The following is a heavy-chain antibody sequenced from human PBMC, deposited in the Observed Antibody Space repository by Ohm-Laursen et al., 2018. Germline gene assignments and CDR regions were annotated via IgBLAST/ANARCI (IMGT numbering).Heavy chain of an antibody. CDR3: ARGLSSGYYGRFWFDP. Sequence: GATVKISCKASGGTFTSYDISWVRQAPGQGLEWMGGIIPIFGTANYPQKFQGRVAISADKSTSTAYMELSSLTFEDTAVYFCARGLSSGYYGRFWFDPWGQGTLVTVSS. J-gene: IGHJ5*02. D-gene: IGHD3-22*01. CDR1: GGTFTSYD. V-gene: IGHV1-69*06. CDR2: IIPIFGTA.